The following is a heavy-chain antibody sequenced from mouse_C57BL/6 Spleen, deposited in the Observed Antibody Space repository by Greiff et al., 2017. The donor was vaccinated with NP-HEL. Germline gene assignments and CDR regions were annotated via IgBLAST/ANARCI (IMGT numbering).Heavy chain of an antibody. CDR3: ARQVYYYGSNWYFDV. CDR1: GFSLTSYG. Sequence: VQLQQSGPGLVQPSQSLSITCTVSGFSLTSYGVHWVRQSPGKGLEWLGVIWSGGSTDYNAAFISRLSISKDNSKSQVFFKLNSLQADDTAIYYCARQVYYYGSNWYFDVWGTGTTVTVSS. CDR2: IWSGGST. D-gene: IGHD1-1*01. V-gene: IGHV2-2*01. J-gene: IGHJ1*03.